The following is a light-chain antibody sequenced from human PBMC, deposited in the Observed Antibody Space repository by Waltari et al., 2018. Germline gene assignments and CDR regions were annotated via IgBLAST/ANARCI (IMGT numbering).Light chain of an antibody. V-gene: IGLV3-19*01. J-gene: IGLJ2*01. CDR2: GPD. CDR3: HSRETFSTRL. CDR1: SLRRYY. Sequence: SSDLTQDPSLSVALGQTVRIPCQGDSLRRYYARWYQQRPGQAPILVLYGPDNRPSGIPDRFSGSTSGNTASLTITGAQAEDEADYYCHSRETFSTRLFGGGTRLTV.